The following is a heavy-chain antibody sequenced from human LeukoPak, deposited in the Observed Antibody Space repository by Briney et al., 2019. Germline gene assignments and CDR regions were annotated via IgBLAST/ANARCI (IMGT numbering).Heavy chain of an antibody. CDR1: GYIFTSYA. Sequence: ASVKVSCKVSGYIFTSYALNWVRQAPGQGLEWLGWINTNTGHPTYAQGFRGRFVLSLDTSVSTAYLQISSLKTEDSAVYYCARGDPESGHFDYWGQGTLVTVSS. D-gene: IGHD2-21*02. V-gene: IGHV7-4-1*02. CDR3: ARGDPESGHFDY. J-gene: IGHJ4*02. CDR2: INTNTGHP.